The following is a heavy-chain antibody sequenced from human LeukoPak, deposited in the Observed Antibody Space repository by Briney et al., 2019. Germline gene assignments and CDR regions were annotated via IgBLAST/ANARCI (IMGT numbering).Heavy chain of an antibody. D-gene: IGHD1-26*01. CDR1: GFTFSSYS. CDR2: ISSSSSYI. J-gene: IGHJ4*02. V-gene: IGHV3-21*01. Sequence: PGGSLRLSCAASGFTFSSYSMNWVRQGPGKGLEWVSSISSSSSYIYYADSVKGRFTISRDNAKNSLYLQMNSLRAGDTAVYYCARDRGVWWFDYWGQGTLVTVSS. CDR3: ARDRGVWWFDY.